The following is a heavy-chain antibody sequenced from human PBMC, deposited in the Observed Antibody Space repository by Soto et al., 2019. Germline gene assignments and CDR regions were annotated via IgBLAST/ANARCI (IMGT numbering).Heavy chain of an antibody. CDR1: GGSISRGDYY. CDR3: ARERPDGARLDP. Sequence: QVQLQESGPGLVKPSQTLSLPCTVSGGSISRGDYYWGWIRPAPGKGLEWIGYIYYSENTYDNPPLKGRVTISVDTSKTQFSLKLRSVTAADTAVYYCARERPDGARLDPWGQGTLVTVSS. D-gene: IGHD6-6*01. V-gene: IGHV4-30-4*01. J-gene: IGHJ5*02. CDR2: IYYSENT.